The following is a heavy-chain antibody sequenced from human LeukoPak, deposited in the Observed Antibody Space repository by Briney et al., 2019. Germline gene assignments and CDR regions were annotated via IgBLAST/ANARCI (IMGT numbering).Heavy chain of an antibody. D-gene: IGHD6-6*01. V-gene: IGHV4-39*01. J-gene: IGHJ4*02. CDR3: VSLLTEYTSSSGDY. CDR2: IYYSGST. Sequence: LSATLSLTCTVSGGSIRSSSYYWGWIRQPPGKGLDWIGSIYYSGSTYYNPSLKSRVTISVDTSKNQFSLKLSSVTAADTAVYYCVSLLTEYTSSSGDYWGRGTLVTVSS. CDR1: GGSIRSSSYY.